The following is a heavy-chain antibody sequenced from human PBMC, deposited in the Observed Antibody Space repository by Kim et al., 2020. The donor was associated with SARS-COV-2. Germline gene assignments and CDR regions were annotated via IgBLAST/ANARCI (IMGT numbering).Heavy chain of an antibody. CDR3: AREGRDTTKVGFDY. J-gene: IGHJ4*02. V-gene: IGHV3-30*01. Sequence: ADSVKGRFTISRDNSKNTLYLQMNSLRAEDTAVYYCAREGRDTTKVGFDYWGQGTLVTVSS. D-gene: IGHD1-1*01.